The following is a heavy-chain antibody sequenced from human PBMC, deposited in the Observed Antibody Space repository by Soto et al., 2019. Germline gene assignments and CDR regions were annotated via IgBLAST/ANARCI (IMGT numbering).Heavy chain of an antibody. V-gene: IGHV3-21*01. J-gene: IGHJ6*02. CDR1: GFTFSSYG. CDR2: ISSSSSYI. CDR3: ARDHNDTPRAYSSGEGMDV. D-gene: IGHD6-19*01. Sequence: GSLRLSCAASGFTFSSYGMHWVRQAPGKGLEWVSSISSSSSYIYYADLVKGRFTISRDNAKNSLYLQMNSLRAEDTAVYYCARDHNDTPRAYSSGEGMDVWGHGTTVTVSS.